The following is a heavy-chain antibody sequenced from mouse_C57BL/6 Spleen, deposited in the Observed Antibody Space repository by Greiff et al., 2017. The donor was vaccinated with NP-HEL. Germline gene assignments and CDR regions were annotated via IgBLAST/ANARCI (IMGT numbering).Heavy chain of an antibody. CDR2: IDPSDSET. J-gene: IGHJ1*03. D-gene: IGHD2-10*02. CDR3: ARGGYGNYVWYFDV. CDR1: GYTFTSYW. Sequence: QVQLQQPGAELVRPGSSVKLSCKASGYTFTSYWMHWVKQRPIQGLEWIGNIDPSDSETHYNQKFKDKATLTVDKSSSTAYMQLSSLTSEDSAVYYCARGGYGNYVWYFDVWGTGTTVTVSS. V-gene: IGHV1-52*01.